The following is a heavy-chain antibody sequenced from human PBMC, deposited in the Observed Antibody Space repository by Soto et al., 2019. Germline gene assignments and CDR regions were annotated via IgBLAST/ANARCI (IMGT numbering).Heavy chain of an antibody. CDR1: GGSISSYY. J-gene: IGHJ5*02. D-gene: IGHD3-3*01. V-gene: IGHV4-59*01. CDR3: ARAGYYDFWSGYSPDNWFDP. CDR2: IYYSGRT. Sequence: SETLSLTCTVSGGSISSYYLSWIRQPPGKGLEWIGYIYYSGRTNYNPSLKSRVTVSVDTSKNQFSLKLSSVTAADTAVYYCARAGYYDFWSGYSPDNWFDPWGQGTLVTVSS.